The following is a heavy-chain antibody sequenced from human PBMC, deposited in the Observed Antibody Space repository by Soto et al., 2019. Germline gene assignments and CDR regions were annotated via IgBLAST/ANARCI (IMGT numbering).Heavy chain of an antibody. CDR3: ARQARTAPKDIVEYPNYYMDV. CDR1: GGSISSYY. D-gene: IGHD2-15*01. V-gene: IGHV4-59*08. Sequence: SETLSLTCTVSGGSISSYYWSWIRQPPGKGLEWIGYIYYSGSTNYNPSLKSRVTISVDTSKNQFSLKLSSVTAADTAVYYCARQARTAPKDIVEYPNYYMDVWGKGTTVTVSS. J-gene: IGHJ6*03. CDR2: IYYSGST.